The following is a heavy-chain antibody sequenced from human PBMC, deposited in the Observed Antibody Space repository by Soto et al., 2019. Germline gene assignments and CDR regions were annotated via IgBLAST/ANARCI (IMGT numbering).Heavy chain of an antibody. CDR2: IYYSGST. CDR3: ARAPWFGELLQYYYYYMDV. CDR1: GGSISSYY. Sequence: QVQLQESGPGLVKPSETLSLTCTVSGGSISSYYWSWIRQPPGKGLEWIGYIYYSGSTNYNPSLKSRVTISVDTSKNQFSLKLSSVTAADTAVYYCARAPWFGELLQYYYYYMDVWGKGTTVTVSS. J-gene: IGHJ6*03. D-gene: IGHD3-10*01. V-gene: IGHV4-59*01.